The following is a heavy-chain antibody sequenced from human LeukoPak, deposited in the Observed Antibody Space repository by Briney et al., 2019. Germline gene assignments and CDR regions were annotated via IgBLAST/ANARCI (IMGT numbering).Heavy chain of an antibody. V-gene: IGHV3-21*01. CDR1: GFTFSSYS. Sequence: GGSLRLSCAASGFTFSSYSMNWVRQAPGKGLEWVSSISSSSSYIYYADSVKGRFTISRDNAKNSLYLQMNSLRAEDTAVYYCARDSLYCGSGSYYYFDYWGQGTLVTVSS. J-gene: IGHJ4*02. D-gene: IGHD3-10*01. CDR2: ISSSSSYI. CDR3: ARDSLYCGSGSYYYFDY.